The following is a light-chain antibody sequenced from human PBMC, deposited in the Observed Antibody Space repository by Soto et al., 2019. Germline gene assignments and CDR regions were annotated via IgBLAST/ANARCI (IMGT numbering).Light chain of an antibody. J-gene: IGKJ1*01. CDR3: QQSSSTPWT. Sequence: DIQMTQSPSSLSESVGDRVTITCRASQNISHYLNWYQQKPGKAPKLLIYATSSLQSGVPSRFSGSGSGTDFTLTISSLQPEDFATYSCQQSSSTPWTFGQGTKVEIK. CDR1: QNISHY. CDR2: ATS. V-gene: IGKV1-39*01.